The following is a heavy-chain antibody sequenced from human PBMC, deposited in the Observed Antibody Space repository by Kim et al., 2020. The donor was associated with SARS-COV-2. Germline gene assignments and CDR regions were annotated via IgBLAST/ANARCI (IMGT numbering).Heavy chain of an antibody. J-gene: IGHJ4*01. CDR2: IDPNSGGGAT. Sequence: ASVKVSCRASGYTFTGYYIHWVRQAPGQGLEWMGWIDPNSGGGATNYAQNFQGRVTMTRDTSISTAYMELTRLRSDDTAIYYCARDLREGGSRYYPHFWG. D-gene: IGHD2-15*01. CDR1: GYTFTGYY. CDR3: ARDLREGGSRYYPHF. V-gene: IGHV1-2*02.